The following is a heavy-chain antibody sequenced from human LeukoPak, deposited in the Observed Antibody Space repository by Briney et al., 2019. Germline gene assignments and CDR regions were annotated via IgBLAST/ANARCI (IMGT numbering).Heavy chain of an antibody. CDR3: ARGDYYGSGSYFRYYYYYGMDV. J-gene: IGHJ6*02. Sequence: SETLSLTCTVSGGSVSSDNYYWSWIRQPPGKGLEWIGEINHSGSTNYNPSLKSRVTISVDTSKNQFSLKLSSVTAADTAVYYCARGDYYGSGSYFRYYYYYGMDVWGQGTTVTVSS. CDR2: INHSGST. CDR1: GGSVSSDNYY. V-gene: IGHV4-39*07. D-gene: IGHD3-10*01.